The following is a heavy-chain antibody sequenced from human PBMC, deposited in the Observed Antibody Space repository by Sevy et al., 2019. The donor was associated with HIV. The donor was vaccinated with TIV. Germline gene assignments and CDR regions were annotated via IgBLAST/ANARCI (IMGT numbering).Heavy chain of an antibody. CDR1: GFTLNNYW. CDR2: INQDGGVT. Sequence: GGSLRLSCVASGFTLNNYWMHWVRQAPGKGLEWVDNINQDGGVTYYVDSVRGRFTISRDNGRNLVFLQMNSLRVDDTALYFCVRAIAKDGSFWGQGTLVTVSS. CDR3: VRAIAKDGSF. V-gene: IGHV3-7*01. D-gene: IGHD6-13*01. J-gene: IGHJ4*02.